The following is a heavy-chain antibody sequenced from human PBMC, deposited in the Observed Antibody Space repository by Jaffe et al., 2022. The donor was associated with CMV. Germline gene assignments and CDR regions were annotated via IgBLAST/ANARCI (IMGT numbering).Heavy chain of an antibody. CDR3: AHSASSSWYTRGLGAFDI. Sequence: QITLKESGPTLVKPTQTLTLTCTFSGFSLSTSGVGVGWIRQPPGKALEWLALIYWNDDKRYSPSLKSRLTITKDTSKNQVVLTMTNMDPVDTATYYCAHSASSSWYTRGLGAFDIWGQGTMVTVSS. D-gene: IGHD6-13*01. V-gene: IGHV2-5*01. CDR2: IYWNDDK. CDR1: GFSLSTSGVG. J-gene: IGHJ3*02.